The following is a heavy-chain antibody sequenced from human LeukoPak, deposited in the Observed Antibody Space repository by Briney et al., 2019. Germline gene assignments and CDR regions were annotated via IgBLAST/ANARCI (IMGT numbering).Heavy chain of an antibody. Sequence: SETLSLTCTVSGGSISSGGYYWSWIRQHPGKGLEWIGYIYYSGSTYYNPSLKSRVTISVDTSKNQFSLKLSSVTAADTAVYYCARDRVVTTDYYYSGMDVWGKGPRSPSPQ. V-gene: IGHV4-31*03. J-gene: IGHJ6*01. D-gene: IGHD2-21*02. CDR3: ARDRVVTTDYYYSGMDV. CDR2: IYYSGST. CDR1: GGSISSGGYY.